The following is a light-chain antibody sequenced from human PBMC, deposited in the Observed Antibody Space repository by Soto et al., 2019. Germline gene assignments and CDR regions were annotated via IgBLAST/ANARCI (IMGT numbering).Light chain of an antibody. V-gene: IGKV1-5*03. Sequence: DIQMTQSPSTLSASVGDRVTITCRASQSISSWLAWYQQKPGKAPKLLIYKASSLETGVPSRFSGSGSGTEFTLPISSLQPDDFATYYCQQYTSYYTFGQGTKLEIK. CDR2: KAS. J-gene: IGKJ2*01. CDR1: QSISSW. CDR3: QQYTSYYT.